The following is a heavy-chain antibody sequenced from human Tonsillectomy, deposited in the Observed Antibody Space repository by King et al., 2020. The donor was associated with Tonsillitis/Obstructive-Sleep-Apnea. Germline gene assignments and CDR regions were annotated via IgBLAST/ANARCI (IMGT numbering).Heavy chain of an antibody. D-gene: IGHD1-26*01. CDR3: AGTKWEEDWFDP. V-gene: IGHV5-10-1*04. CDR1: GFSFTNYW. CDR2: LDPSDSYT. Sequence: QLVQSGAEVKKPGESLRISCKGSGFSFTNYWSTWGRHMPGKGLEWMGRLDPSDSYTNYSPSFQGQVTISADKSVSTAYLQWSSLKASDTAMYYCAGTKWEEDWFDPWGQGTLVTVSS. J-gene: IGHJ5*02.